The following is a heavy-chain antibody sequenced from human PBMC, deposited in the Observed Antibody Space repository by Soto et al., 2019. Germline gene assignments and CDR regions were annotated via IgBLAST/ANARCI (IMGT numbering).Heavy chain of an antibody. D-gene: IGHD3-10*01. CDR1: GYSFTSYW. CDR2: IYPGDSDT. J-gene: IGHJ6*02. CDR3: ARQSYYGSGTYYGMEV. V-gene: IGHV5-51*01. Sequence: GESLKISCKGSGYSFTSYWIGWVRQMPGKGLEWMGIIYPGDSDTRYSPSFQGQVTISADKSITTAYLQWSSLKASDTAMYYCARQSYYGSGTYYGMEVWGQGTTVTVYS.